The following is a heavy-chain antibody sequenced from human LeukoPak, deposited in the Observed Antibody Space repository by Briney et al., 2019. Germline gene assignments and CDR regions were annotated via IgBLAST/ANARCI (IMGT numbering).Heavy chain of an antibody. Sequence: SETLSLTCAVYGGSFSGYYWSWIRQPPGKGLEWIGEINHSGSTYYNPSLKSRVTISVDTSKNQFSLKLSSVTAADTAVYYCARSGSTYYYGSGSPPRYWGQGTLVTVSS. D-gene: IGHD3-10*01. V-gene: IGHV4-34*01. CDR2: INHSGST. CDR3: ARSGSTYYYGSGSPPRY. J-gene: IGHJ4*02. CDR1: GGSFSGYY.